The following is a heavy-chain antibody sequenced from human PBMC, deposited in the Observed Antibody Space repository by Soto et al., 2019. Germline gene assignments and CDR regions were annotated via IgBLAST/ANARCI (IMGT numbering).Heavy chain of an antibody. CDR1: VGSIKTAADT. V-gene: IGHV4-30-2*01. D-gene: IGHD3-10*01. CDR2: IYHTGTT. J-gene: IGHJ4*02. Sequence: SEPLSPACSVPVGSIKTAADTLAWFRQPPGKGLEWIGYIYHTGTTYYNMSLKSRVTISVDRSKNQFSLKLSSVTAADTAVYYCATIKLGSNRLDYWGQGTLVTVS. CDR3: ATIKLGSNRLDY.